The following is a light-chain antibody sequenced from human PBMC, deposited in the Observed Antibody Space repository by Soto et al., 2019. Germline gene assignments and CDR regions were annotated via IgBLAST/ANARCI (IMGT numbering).Light chain of an antibody. CDR1: SSDVGGYTY. CDR2: EVT. Sequence: QSVLTQPASVSGSPGQSITISCTGTSSDVGGYTYVSGYQQHPGKAPKLIISEVTNRPSGVSHRFSGSKSGNTASLTISGLQAADEAEYYCSSYTSSSTLVFGGGTKLTV. V-gene: IGLV2-14*01. J-gene: IGLJ3*02. CDR3: SSYTSSSTLV.